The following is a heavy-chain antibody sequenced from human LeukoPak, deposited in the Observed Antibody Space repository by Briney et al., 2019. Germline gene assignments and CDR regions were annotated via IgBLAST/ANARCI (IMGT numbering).Heavy chain of an antibody. CDR2: IYYSGST. CDR3: ARVYYGRTYDYWYFDL. D-gene: IGHD3-10*01. V-gene: IGHV4-39*07. J-gene: IGHJ2*01. Sequence: SETLSLTCTVSGGSISSYYWSWIRQPPGKGLERIGSIYYSGSTYYNPSLKSRVTISVDTSKNQFSLKLSSVTAADTAVYFCARVYYGRTYDYWYFDLWGRGTLVTVSS. CDR1: GGSISSYY.